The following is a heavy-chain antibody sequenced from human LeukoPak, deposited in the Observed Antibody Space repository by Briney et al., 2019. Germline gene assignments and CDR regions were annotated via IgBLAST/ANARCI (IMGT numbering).Heavy chain of an antibody. CDR3: ARVHRDHELRGYFDY. J-gene: IGHJ4*02. Sequence: GGSLRLPCAASGFTFSSYAMHWVRQAPGKGLEWVAVISYDGSNKYYADSVKGRFTISRDNSKNTLYLQMNSLRAEDTAVYYCARVHRDHELRGYFDYWGQGTLVTVSS. CDR2: ISYDGSNK. CDR1: GFTFSSYA. V-gene: IGHV3-30-3*01. D-gene: IGHD1-26*01.